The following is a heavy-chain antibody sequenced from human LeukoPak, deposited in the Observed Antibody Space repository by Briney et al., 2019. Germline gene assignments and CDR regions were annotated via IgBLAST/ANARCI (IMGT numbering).Heavy chain of an antibody. V-gene: IGHV4-39*01. CDR3: ARRKREPYDFWSGLTSHYYMDV. D-gene: IGHD3-3*01. J-gene: IGHJ6*03. CDR2: IYYSGST. Sequence: SETLSLTCTVSGGSISSSSYYWGWIRQPPGKGLEWIGSIYYSGSTYYNPSLKSRVTISVDTSKNQFSLKLSSVTAADTAVYYCARRKREPYDFWSGLTSHYYMDVWGKGTTVTVSS. CDR1: GGSISSSSYY.